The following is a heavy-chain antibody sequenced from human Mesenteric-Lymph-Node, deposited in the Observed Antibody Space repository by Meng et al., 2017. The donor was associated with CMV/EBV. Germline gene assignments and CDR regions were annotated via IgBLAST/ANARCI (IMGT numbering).Heavy chain of an antibody. CDR2: IYWDDDK. V-gene: IGHV2-5*02. D-gene: IGHD2-2*01. CDR1: GFSFRTSEMA. Sequence: SGFSFRTSEMAVGWIRQPPGKALEWLALIYWDDDKRYNPSLNSRLTITKDTSKNQVVLTVIKMDPVDTATYYCAHLGCSSTSCPTYFGHWGQGTLVTVSS. J-gene: IGHJ4*02. CDR3: AHLGCSSTSCPTYFGH.